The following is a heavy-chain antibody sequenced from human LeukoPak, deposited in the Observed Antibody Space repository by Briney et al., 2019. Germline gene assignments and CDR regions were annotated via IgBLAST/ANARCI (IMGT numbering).Heavy chain of an antibody. CDR2: ISGSGGST. V-gene: IGHV3-23*01. D-gene: IGHD3-10*01. Sequence: PGGSLRLSCAASGFTFSSYAVSWVRQAPGKGLEWVSAISGSGGSTYYADSVKGRFTISRDSSKNTLYLQMNSLRAEDTAVYYCAKGGKITMVRGAHDAFDIWGQGTMVTVSS. J-gene: IGHJ3*02. CDR1: GFTFSSYA. CDR3: AKGGKITMVRGAHDAFDI.